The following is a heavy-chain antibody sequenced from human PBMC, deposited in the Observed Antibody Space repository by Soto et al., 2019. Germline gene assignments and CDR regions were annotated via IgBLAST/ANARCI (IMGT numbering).Heavy chain of an antibody. D-gene: IGHD6-19*01. Sequence: QVQLVESGGGVVQPGRSLRLSCAASGFTFSSYGMHWVRQAPGKGLEWVAVISYDGSNKYYADSVKGRFTISRDNSKNTLYLQMNSLRAEDTAVYYCAKVESSGWYLAGCFDSWGQGTLVTVSS. CDR1: GFTFSSYG. CDR2: ISYDGSNK. V-gene: IGHV3-30*18. CDR3: AKVESSGWYLAGCFDS. J-gene: IGHJ4*02.